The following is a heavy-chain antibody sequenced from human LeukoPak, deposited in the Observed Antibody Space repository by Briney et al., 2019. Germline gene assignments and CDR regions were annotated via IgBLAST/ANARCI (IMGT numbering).Heavy chain of an antibody. J-gene: IGHJ4*02. CDR3: ARVGTYGSGSYLSWLDY. V-gene: IGHV4-59*01. CDR1: GGSISSYY. Sequence: SETLSLTCTVSGGSISSYYWSWIRQPPGKGLEWTGYIYYSGSTNYNPSLKSRVTISVDTSKNQFSLKLSSVTAADTAVYYCARVGTYGSGSYLSWLDYWGQGTLVTVSS. D-gene: IGHD3-10*01. CDR2: IYYSGST.